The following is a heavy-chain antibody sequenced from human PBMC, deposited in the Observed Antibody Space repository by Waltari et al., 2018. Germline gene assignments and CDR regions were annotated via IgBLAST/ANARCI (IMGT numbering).Heavy chain of an antibody. V-gene: IGHV1-2*02. CDR3: AKEPAVGHWGWFDP. Sequence: QEHLVQSGAEVKKPGASVKVSCKPAGYPFSDHYMHWVRQAPGQGPEWMGCINPNSGDTHYAQKFQGRVTLTRDTSISTAYMELTRLTSDDTALYYCAKEPAVGHWGWFDPWGQGTLVTVSS. CDR1: GYPFSDHY. D-gene: IGHD7-27*01. CDR2: INPNSGDT. J-gene: IGHJ5*02.